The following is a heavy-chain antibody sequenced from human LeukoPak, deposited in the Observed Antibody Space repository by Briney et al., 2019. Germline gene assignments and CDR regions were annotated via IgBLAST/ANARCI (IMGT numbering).Heavy chain of an antibody. J-gene: IGHJ3*02. V-gene: IGHV3-30*18. Sequence: GRSLRLSCAASGFTFSSYGMHWVRQAPGKGLEWVAVISYDGSNKDYADSVKGRFTISRDNSKNTLYLQMNSLRAEDTAVYYCANQAVAGIGAFDIWGQGTMVTVSS. CDR1: GFTFSSYG. CDR3: ANQAVAGIGAFDI. D-gene: IGHD6-19*01. CDR2: ISYDGSNK.